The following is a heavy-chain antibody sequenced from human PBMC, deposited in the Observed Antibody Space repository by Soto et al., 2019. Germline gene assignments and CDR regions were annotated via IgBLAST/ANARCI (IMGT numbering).Heavy chain of an antibody. CDR1: GYTFTSYY. V-gene: IGHV1-46*01. Sequence: ASVKVSCKASGYTFTSYYMHWVRQAPGQGLEWMGIINPSGGSTSYAQKFQGRVTMTRDTSTSTVYMELSSLRSEDTAVYYCARPGIAVAGRYYYYGMDVWGQGTTVTVPS. CDR3: ARPGIAVAGRYYYYGMDV. D-gene: IGHD6-19*01. CDR2: INPSGGST. J-gene: IGHJ6*02.